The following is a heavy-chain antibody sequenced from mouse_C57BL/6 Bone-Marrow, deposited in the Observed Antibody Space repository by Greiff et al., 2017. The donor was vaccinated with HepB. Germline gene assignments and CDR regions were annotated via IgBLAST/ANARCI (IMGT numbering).Heavy chain of an antibody. Sequence: EVQRVESGAELVRPGASVKLSCTASGFNIKDDYMHWVKQRPEQGLEWIGWIDPENGDTEYASKFQGKATITADTSSNTAYLQLSSLTSEDTAVYYCTTWDYGSSLYFDYWGQGTTLTVSS. CDR2: IDPENGDT. CDR1: GFNIKDDY. J-gene: IGHJ2*01. V-gene: IGHV14-4*01. CDR3: TTWDYGSSLYFDY. D-gene: IGHD1-1*01.